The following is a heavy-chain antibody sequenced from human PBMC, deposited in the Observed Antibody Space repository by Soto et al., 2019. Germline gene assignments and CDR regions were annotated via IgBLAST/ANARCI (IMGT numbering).Heavy chain of an antibody. CDR1: GFTFSSYW. V-gene: IGHV3-7*01. CDR3: ARVYYDYIWGSYPLNY. D-gene: IGHD3-16*02. Sequence: ESGGGLVQPGGSLRLSCAASGFTFSSYWMTWVRQAPGKGLEWVANIKQDESEKYYLDSVKGRFTISRDNAKNSLYLQMNSLRAEDTAVYYCARVYYDYIWGSYPLNYWGQGTLVTVSS. CDR2: IKQDESEK. J-gene: IGHJ4*02.